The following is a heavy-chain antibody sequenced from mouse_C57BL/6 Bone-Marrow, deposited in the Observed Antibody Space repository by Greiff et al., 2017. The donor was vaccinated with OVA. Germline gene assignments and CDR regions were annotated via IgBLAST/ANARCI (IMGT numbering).Heavy chain of an antibody. CDR2: INPNNGGT. J-gene: IGHJ3*01. Sequence: EVQLQQSGPELVKPGASVKMSCKASGYTFTDYNMHWVKQSHGKSLEWIGYINPNNGGTSYNQKFKGEATLTVNKSSSTAYMELRSLTSEDSAVYYCARCGYGSSYGFAYWGQGTLVTVSA. CDR3: ARCGYGSSYGFAY. D-gene: IGHD1-1*01. V-gene: IGHV1-22*01. CDR1: GYTFTDYN.